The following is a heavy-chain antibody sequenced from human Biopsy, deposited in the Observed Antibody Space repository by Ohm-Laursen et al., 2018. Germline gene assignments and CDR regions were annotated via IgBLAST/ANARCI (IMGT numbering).Heavy chain of an antibody. J-gene: IGHJ4*02. CDR2: IFKDGNT. Sequence: SDTLSLTCAVSGYSISSDYRWGWIRQAPGKTLEWLGKIFKDGNTNYNPPLRSRLIISIDTSKNQFSLMMTSVSGADTAVYFCARVGSGWAPFDKWGPGTLVTVSS. D-gene: IGHD6-19*01. V-gene: IGHV4-38-2*01. CDR1: GYSISSDYR. CDR3: ARVGSGWAPFDK.